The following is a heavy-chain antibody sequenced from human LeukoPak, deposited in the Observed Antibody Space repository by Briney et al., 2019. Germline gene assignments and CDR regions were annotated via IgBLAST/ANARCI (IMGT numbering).Heavy chain of an antibody. V-gene: IGHV3-7*01. CDR2: INQDGSGE. D-gene: IGHD1-1*01. J-gene: IGHJ4*02. CDR3: AMNWNVPPRDY. CDR1: GITFRSYW. Sequence: PGGSLRLSCAASGITFRSYWMNWVRQAPGKGLEWVASINQDGSGENYVDSVKGRFTVSGDNAKKYLQMNSLRAEDTAVYYCAMNWNVPPRDYWGQGTLVTVSS.